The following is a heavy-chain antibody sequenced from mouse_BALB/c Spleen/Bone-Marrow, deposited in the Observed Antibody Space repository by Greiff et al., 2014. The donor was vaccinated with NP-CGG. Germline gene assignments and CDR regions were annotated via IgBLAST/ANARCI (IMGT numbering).Heavy chain of an antibody. J-gene: IGHJ4*01. CDR3: ARSGERYGAMDY. CDR1: GFTFSDYY. D-gene: IGHD2-10*02. CDR2: ISDGGGYT. V-gene: IGHV5-4*02. Sequence: EVKVEESGGGLVKPGGSLKLSCAASGFTFSDYYMYSVRQTPEKRLERVATISDGGGYTYYPDSVWVRFTISRDNAKNNLYLQMSSLKSEDTAMYYCARSGERYGAMDYWGQGTSVTVFS.